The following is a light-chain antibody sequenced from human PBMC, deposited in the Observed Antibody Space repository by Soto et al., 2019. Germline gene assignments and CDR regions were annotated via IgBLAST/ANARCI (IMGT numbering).Light chain of an antibody. J-gene: IGKJ1*01. V-gene: IGKV3-20*01. Sequence: EIVLTQSPGTLSLSPGERATLSCRASQSVSSSHLAWYQQKPGQPPRLLVYGASSRATGIPDRFSGSGSGTDFTLTISRLEPEDSAVYYCQQYVASQTFGQGTKVEIK. CDR2: GAS. CDR3: QQYVASQT. CDR1: QSVSSSH.